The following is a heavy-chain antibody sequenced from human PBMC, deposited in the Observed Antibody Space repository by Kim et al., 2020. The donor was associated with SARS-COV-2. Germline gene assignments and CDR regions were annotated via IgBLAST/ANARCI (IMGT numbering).Heavy chain of an antibody. CDR3: ARVRDYSNYAPFDY. V-gene: IGHV1-3*01. J-gene: IGHJ4*02. Sequence: ASVKVSCKASGYTFTSYAMHWVRQAPGQRLEWMGWINAGNGNTKYSQKFQGRVTITRDTSASTAYMELSSLRSEDTAVYYCARVRDYSNYAPFDYWGQGTLVTVSS. CDR2: INAGNGNT. D-gene: IGHD4-4*01. CDR1: GYTFTSYA.